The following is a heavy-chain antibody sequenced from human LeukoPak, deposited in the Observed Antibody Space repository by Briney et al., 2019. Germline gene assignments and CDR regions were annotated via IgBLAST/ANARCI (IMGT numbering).Heavy chain of an antibody. V-gene: IGHV1-2*02. Sequence: ASVTVSCKTSGYTFTGYYIHWVRQAPGQGLEWLGWINPDSGDTKYVEKFQGRVTMTRDTSINTAYTELTSLTSDDTAMFYCAISGRNFDFWGQGTLVTVSS. D-gene: IGHD3-10*01. CDR2: INPDSGDT. CDR1: GYTFTGYY. J-gene: IGHJ4*02. CDR3: AISGRNFDF.